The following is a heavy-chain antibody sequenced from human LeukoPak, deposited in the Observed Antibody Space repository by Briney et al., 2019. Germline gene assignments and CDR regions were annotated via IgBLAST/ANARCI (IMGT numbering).Heavy chain of an antibody. Sequence: SETLSLTCTVSGGSISSYYWNWIRQPPPEGLERIGNVLYSGSTNYNPSRTSRVNISLDTSKNQFSLKLSSVTAADTAVYYCARGGASGSHLHWFDPWGQGTLVTVSS. J-gene: IGHJ5*02. V-gene: IGHV4-59*01. CDR2: VLYSGST. CDR1: GGSISSYY. CDR3: ARGGASGSHLHWFDP. D-gene: IGHD3-10*01.